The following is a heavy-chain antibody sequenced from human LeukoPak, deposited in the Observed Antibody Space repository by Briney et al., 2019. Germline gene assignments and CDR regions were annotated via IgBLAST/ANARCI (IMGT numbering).Heavy chain of an antibody. CDR3: ASNRINDYGDYNWFDP. J-gene: IGHJ5*02. Sequence: ASVKVSCKASGGTFSSYAISWVRQAPGQGLEWMGGIIPIFGTANYAQKFQGRVTITADESTSTAYMELGSLRSEDTAVYYCASNRINDYGDYNWFDPWGQGTLVTVSS. D-gene: IGHD4-17*01. V-gene: IGHV1-69*13. CDR1: GGTFSSYA. CDR2: IIPIFGTA.